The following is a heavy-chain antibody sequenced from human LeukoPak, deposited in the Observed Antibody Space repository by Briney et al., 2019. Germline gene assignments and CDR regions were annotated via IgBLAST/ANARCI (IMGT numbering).Heavy chain of an antibody. V-gene: IGHV4-59*01. Sequence: SQTLSLTCTASGGSISSYYWSWIRQPPGKGLDWIGYIYYSGSTNYNPSLKSRVTISVDTSKNQFSLKLSSVTAADTAVYYCARIGHEDYNFDYWGQGTLVTVSS. CDR3: ARIGHEDYNFDY. J-gene: IGHJ4*02. D-gene: IGHD3-16*01. CDR1: GGSISSYY. CDR2: IYYSGST.